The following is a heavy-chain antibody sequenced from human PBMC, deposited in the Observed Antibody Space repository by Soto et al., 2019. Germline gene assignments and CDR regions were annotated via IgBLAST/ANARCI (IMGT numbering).Heavy chain of an antibody. Sequence: EVQLVDSGGDLVQPGGSLRLSCAASGFTFSTYWMSWVRQAPGKGLEWVANIDPDGSQKYYVDSVKGRFTISRDNAKNSLYLQMTSLRAEDTAVYYCARDMGPSGADGYWGQGTLVTVSS. J-gene: IGHJ1*01. CDR3: ARDMGPSGADGY. V-gene: IGHV3-7*03. CDR1: GFTFSTYW. D-gene: IGHD1-26*01. CDR2: IDPDGSQK.